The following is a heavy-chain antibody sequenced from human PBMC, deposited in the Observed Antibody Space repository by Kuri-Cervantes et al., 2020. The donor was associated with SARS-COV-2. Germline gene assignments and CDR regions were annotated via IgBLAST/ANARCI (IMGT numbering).Heavy chain of an antibody. D-gene: IGHD6-13*01. CDR3: AKDLDQQLPV. J-gene: IGHJ4*02. CDR2: ISGSGGST. CDR1: GFTFSSYA. Sequence: GESLKISCAASGFTFSSYAMSWVRQAPGKGLEWVSAISGSGGSTYYADPVKGRFTISRDNSKNTLYLQMNSLRAEDTAVYYCAKDLDQQLPVWGQGTLVTVSS. V-gene: IGHV3-23*01.